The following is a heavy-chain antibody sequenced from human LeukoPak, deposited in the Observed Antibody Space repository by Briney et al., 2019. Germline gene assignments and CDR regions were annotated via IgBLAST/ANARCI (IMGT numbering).Heavy chain of an antibody. CDR3: ARHTPDRLRGGGYYFNMDV. CDR2: ISSSSSYI. CDR1: GFTFSSYS. D-gene: IGHD3-16*01. Sequence: GGSLRLSCAASGFTFSSYSMNWVRQAPGKGLEWVSSISSSSSYIYYADSVKGRFTISRDNAKNSLYLQMNSLRAEDTAVYYCARHTPDRLRGGGYYFNMDVWGKGTTVTVSS. J-gene: IGHJ6*03. V-gene: IGHV3-21*01.